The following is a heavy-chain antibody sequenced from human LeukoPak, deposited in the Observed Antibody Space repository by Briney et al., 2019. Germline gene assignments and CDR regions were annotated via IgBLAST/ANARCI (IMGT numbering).Heavy chain of an antibody. Sequence: ASVKVSCKASGYTFTSYYMHWVRQAPGQGLEWMGIINPSGGSTSYAQKFQGRVTMTRNTSISTAYMELSSLRSEDTAVYYCARGYCSSTSCYDYGMDVWGQGTTVTVSS. D-gene: IGHD2-2*01. CDR3: ARGYCSSTSCYDYGMDV. CDR2: INPSGGST. V-gene: IGHV1-46*01. J-gene: IGHJ6*02. CDR1: GYTFTSYY.